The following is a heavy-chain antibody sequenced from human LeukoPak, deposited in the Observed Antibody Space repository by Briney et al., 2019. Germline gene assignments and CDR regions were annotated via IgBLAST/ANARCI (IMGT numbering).Heavy chain of an antibody. CDR3: ARGRYDILTGYRPFDY. CDR2: MNPNSGNT. J-gene: IGHJ4*02. CDR1: GYTFTSYD. V-gene: IGHV1-8*01. D-gene: IGHD3-9*01. Sequence: GASVKVSCKASGYTFTSYDINWVRQATGQGLEWMGWMNPNSGNTGYAQKFQGRVTMTRNTSISTAYMELSSLRSEDTAVYYCARGRYDILTGYRPFDYWGQGTLVTVSS.